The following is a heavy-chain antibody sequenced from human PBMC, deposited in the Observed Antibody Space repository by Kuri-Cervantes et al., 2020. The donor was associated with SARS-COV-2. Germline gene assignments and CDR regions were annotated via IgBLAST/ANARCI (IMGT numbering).Heavy chain of an antibody. J-gene: IGHJ4*02. V-gene: IGHV4-4*07. CDR1: GGSISSYY. Sequence: SETLSLTCTVSGGSISSYYWSWIRQPAGKGLEWIWRIYTSGSTNYNPSLKSRVTISVDTSKNQFSLKLSSVTAADTAVYYCARGSIFSDTGGWYFDYWGQGTLVTVSS. D-gene: IGHD3-10*01. CDR2: IYTSGST. CDR3: ARGSIFSDTGGWYFDY.